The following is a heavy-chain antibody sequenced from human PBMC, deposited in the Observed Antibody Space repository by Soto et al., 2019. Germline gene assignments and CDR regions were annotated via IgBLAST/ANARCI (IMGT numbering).Heavy chain of an antibody. D-gene: IGHD6-19*01. CDR2: IDPSDSYT. J-gene: IGHJ6*02. CDR3: ASPTAVAGTHYYYGMDV. Sequence: GESLKISCKGSGYSFTSYWISWVRQMPGKGLEWMGRIDPSDSYTNYSPSFQGHVTISADKSISTAYLQWSSLKASDTAMYYYASPTAVAGTHYYYGMDVWGQGTTVTVSS. V-gene: IGHV5-10-1*01. CDR1: GYSFTSYW.